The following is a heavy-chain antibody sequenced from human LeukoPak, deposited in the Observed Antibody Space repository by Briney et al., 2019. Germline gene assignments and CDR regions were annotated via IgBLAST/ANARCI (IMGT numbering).Heavy chain of an antibody. V-gene: IGHV3-30*18. D-gene: IGHD6-6*01. Sequence: PGTSLRLSCAASGFTFSGSGMHWVRQAPGKGLEWVATISYDGSNKYYADSVKGRFTISRDNSKNTLYLQMNSLRAEDTAVYYCAKEGSSSSSVDYWGQGTLVTVSS. CDR3: AKEGSSSSSVDY. CDR1: GFTFSGSG. CDR2: ISYDGSNK. J-gene: IGHJ4*02.